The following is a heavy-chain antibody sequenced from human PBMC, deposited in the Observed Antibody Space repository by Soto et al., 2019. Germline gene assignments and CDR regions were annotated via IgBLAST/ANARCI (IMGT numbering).Heavy chain of an antibody. CDR1: GGTFSSYA. J-gene: IGHJ4*02. CDR2: IIPIFGTA. V-gene: IGHV1-69*05. D-gene: IGHD3-3*01. CDR3: AREARFLEWPYPHFDY. Sequence: QVQLVQSGAEVKKPGSSVKVSCKASGGTFSSYAISWVRQAPGQGLEWMGGIIPIFGTANYAQKFQGRVIHXXXXPDXXXKGQGRVTITXVEHTXXAYMELSSLRSEDTAVYYCAREARFLEWPYPHFDYWGQGTLVTVSS.